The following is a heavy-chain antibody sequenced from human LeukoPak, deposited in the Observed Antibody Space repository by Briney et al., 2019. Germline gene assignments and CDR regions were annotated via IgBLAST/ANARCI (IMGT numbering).Heavy chain of an antibody. CDR1: GFTFSSYW. D-gene: IGHD3-22*01. CDR3: ARGGHSSGYYYLGWY. CDR2: INRDGSST. V-gene: IGHV3-74*01. J-gene: IGHJ4*02. Sequence: GGSLRLSCAASGFTFSSYWMHWVRQAPGKGLVWVSRINRDGSSTSYADSVKGRFTISRDNAKNTLYLQMNSLRAEDTAVYYCARGGHSSGYYYLGWYWGQGTLVTVSS.